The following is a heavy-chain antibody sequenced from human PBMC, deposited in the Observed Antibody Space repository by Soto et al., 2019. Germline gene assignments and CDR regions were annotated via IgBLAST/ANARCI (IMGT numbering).Heavy chain of an antibody. CDR3: ARDRMGSGYDYDDAFDI. J-gene: IGHJ3*02. CDR2: INPSGGST. V-gene: IGHV1-46*01. CDR1: GYTFTSYY. Sequence: ASVNVSCKASGYTFTSYYMHWVRQAPGQGLEWMGIINPSGGSTSYAQKFQGRVTMTRDTSTSTVYMELSSLRSEDTAVYYCARDRMGSGYDYDDAFDIWGQGTMVTVSS. D-gene: IGHD5-12*01.